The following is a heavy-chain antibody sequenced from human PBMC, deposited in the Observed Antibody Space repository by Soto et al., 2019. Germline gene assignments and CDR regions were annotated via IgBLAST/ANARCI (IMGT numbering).Heavy chain of an antibody. D-gene: IGHD6-19*01. V-gene: IGHV3-33*01. J-gene: IGHJ4*02. CDR2: IWYDGGNK. Sequence: QVQLVESGGGVVQPGRSLRLSCAASGFNFSSYVMHWVRKAPGKGLEWVAVIWYDGGNKYYADSVKGRITNSSENTKNTLYLQMNSLRSEDTAVHYCARDGQWLPRDGLRSSYYFYYCGQGNLVTVSS. CDR3: ARDGQWLPRDGLRSSYYFYY. CDR1: GFNFSSYV.